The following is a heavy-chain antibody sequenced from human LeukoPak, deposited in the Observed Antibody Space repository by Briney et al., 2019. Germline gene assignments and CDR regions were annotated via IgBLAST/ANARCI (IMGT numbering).Heavy chain of an antibody. V-gene: IGHV4-59*01. CDR3: ARSITMVRGAIPYYFDY. J-gene: IGHJ4*02. D-gene: IGHD3-10*01. CDR2: IYYSGST. CDR1: GGSISSYY. Sequence: PSETLSLTCIVSGGSISSYYWSWIRQPPGKGLEWIGYIYYSGSTNYNPSLKSRVTISVDTSKNQFSLKLSSVTAADTAVYYCARSITMVRGAIPYYFDYWGQGTLVTVSS.